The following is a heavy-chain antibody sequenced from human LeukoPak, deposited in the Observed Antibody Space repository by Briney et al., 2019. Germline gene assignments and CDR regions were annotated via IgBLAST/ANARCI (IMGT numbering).Heavy chain of an antibody. J-gene: IGHJ4*02. V-gene: IGHV4-61*01. CDR3: ARRTYFYDSSGYYFDY. CDR1: GYSISSGYY. D-gene: IGHD3-22*01. CDR2: IYYSGST. Sequence: PSETLSLTCAVSGYSISSGYYWGWIRQPPGKGLECIGYIYYSGSTNYNPSLKSRVTISVDTSKNQFSLKLSSVTAADTAVYYCARRTYFYDSSGYYFDYWGQGTLVTVSS.